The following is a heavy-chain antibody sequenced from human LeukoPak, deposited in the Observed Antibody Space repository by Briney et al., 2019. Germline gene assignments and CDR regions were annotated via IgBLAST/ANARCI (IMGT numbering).Heavy chain of an antibody. CDR1: GGSVSSGSYY. D-gene: IGHD6-19*01. CDR2: IYYSGST. V-gene: IGHV4-61*01. Sequence: SETLSLTCTVSGGSVSSGSYYWSWIRQPPGKGLEWIGYIYYSGSTNYNPSLKSRVTISGDTSKNQFSLKLSSVTAADTAVYYCARAKVGIAVAGSNWFDPWGQGTLATVSS. J-gene: IGHJ5*02. CDR3: ARAKVGIAVAGSNWFDP.